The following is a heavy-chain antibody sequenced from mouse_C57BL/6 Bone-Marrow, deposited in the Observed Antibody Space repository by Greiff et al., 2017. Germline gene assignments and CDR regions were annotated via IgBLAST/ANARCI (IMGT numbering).Heavy chain of an antibody. CDR2: IYPGSGNT. CDR1: GYTFTDYY. J-gene: IGHJ4*01. Sequence: QVQLQQSGAELVRPGASVKLSCKASGYTFTDYYINWVKQRPGQGLEWIARIYPGSGNTYYNEKFKGKATLTAEKSSSTAYMQLSSLTSEDSAVYFCARWGVMECRGQGTSVTVSS. V-gene: IGHV1-76*01. CDR3: ARWGVMEC.